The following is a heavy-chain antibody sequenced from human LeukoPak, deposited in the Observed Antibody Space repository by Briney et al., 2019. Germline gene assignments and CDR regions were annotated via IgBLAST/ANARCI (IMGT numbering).Heavy chain of an antibody. J-gene: IGHJ6*02. D-gene: IGHD6-13*01. CDR2: ISGDGGST. Sequence: GGSLRLSCAASGFTFDDYAMHWVRHVPGKGLEWVSLISGDGGSTYYADSVKGRFTISRDNSKNSLYLQMNSLRAEDTALYYCAKDITPSYSSSWYGWLYYYGMDVWGQGTTVTVSS. CDR3: AKDITPSYSSSWYGWLYYYGMDV. CDR1: GFTFDDYA. V-gene: IGHV3-43*02.